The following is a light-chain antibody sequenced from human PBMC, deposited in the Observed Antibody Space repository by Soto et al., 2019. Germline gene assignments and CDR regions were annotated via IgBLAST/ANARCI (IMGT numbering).Light chain of an antibody. CDR2: EVN. CDR3: SSYGGSNNFVL. Sequence: QLVLTQPPSASGSPGQSVTISCTGTSSDVGGYNFVSWYQQHPGKAPKLMIYEVNKRPSGVPDRFSGSKSGNTASLTVSGLQTEDEADYFCSSYGGSNNFVLFGGGTKLTVL. CDR1: SSDVGGYNF. V-gene: IGLV2-8*01. J-gene: IGLJ2*01.